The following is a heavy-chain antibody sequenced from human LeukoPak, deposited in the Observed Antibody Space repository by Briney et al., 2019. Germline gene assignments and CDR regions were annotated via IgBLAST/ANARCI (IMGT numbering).Heavy chain of an antibody. V-gene: IGHV4-59*08. D-gene: IGHD3-10*01. CDR2: IYYSGST. CDR3: ARHYGSGSYLGWFDP. J-gene: IGHJ5*02. CDR1: GGSISSYY. Sequence: SSETLSLTCTVSGGSISSYYWSWIRQPPGKGLEWIGYIYYSGSTNYNPSLKSRVTISVDTSKNQFSLKLSSVTAADTAVYYCARHYGSGSYLGWFDPWGQGTLVTVSS.